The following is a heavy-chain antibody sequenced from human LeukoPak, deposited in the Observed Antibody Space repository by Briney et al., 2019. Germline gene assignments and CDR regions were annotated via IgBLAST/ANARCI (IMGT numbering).Heavy chain of an antibody. CDR3: ARDRPMIVVADAFDI. Sequence: GGSLRLSCAVSGFTFSSHWMSWVRQAPGKGPVWVSRIKTDGSITNYADSVKGRVTISRDNAKNTLYLQMNSLRAEDTAVYYCARDRPMIVVADAFDIWGQGTMVTVSS. V-gene: IGHV3-74*01. CDR1: GFTFSSHW. J-gene: IGHJ3*02. CDR2: IKTDGSIT. D-gene: IGHD3-22*01.